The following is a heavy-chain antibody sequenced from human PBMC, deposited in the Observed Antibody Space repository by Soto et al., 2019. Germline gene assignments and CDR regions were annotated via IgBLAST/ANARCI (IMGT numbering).Heavy chain of an antibody. CDR1: GFSFSSFA. J-gene: IGHJ6*04. D-gene: IGHD1-26*01. CDR3: AKGVELDV. V-gene: IGHV3-23*01. Sequence: EVLLLESGGGLVQPGGSLRLSCEASGFSFSSFAMNWVRQAPGKGLEWVSAIGDSGASTYYADSVKGRFTISRDNSRNTLYLQLNSLRDEDTAVYYCAKGVELDVWGNGTMVTVSS. CDR2: IGDSGAST.